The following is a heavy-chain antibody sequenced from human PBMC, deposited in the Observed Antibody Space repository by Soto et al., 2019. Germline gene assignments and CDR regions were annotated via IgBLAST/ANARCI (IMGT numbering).Heavy chain of an antibody. D-gene: IGHD4-4*01. CDR3: ANILSRVTTYWYGMEV. J-gene: IGHJ6*02. CDR1: GFTFISYA. CDR2: ISGSVCDT. Sequence: EVQLLESGGGLVQPGGSLRLSCAASGFTFISYAMSWVRQAPGKGMEWVLGISGSVCDTYYTVSVKRRFTISRDNSKNTLYLQTNIRGAEDTVVYYCANILSRVTTYWYGMEVGGHGTTVTVSS. V-gene: IGHV3-23*01.